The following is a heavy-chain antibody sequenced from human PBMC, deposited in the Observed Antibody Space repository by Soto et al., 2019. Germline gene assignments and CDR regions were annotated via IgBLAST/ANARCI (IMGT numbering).Heavy chain of an antibody. CDR2: ISPKNGNT. V-gene: IGHV1-18*04. J-gene: IGHJ5*02. CDR1: GYSVSTYD. D-gene: IGHD3-9*01. CDR3: ATSYDTGFDP. Sequence: ASVKVSCKASGYSVSTYDISWLRQAPGQGPEWMGRISPKNGNTNYAQSFQDRVTMTADTSSSTAYMELSGLRSDDTAKYYCATSYDTGFDPWGQVTLVTVSS.